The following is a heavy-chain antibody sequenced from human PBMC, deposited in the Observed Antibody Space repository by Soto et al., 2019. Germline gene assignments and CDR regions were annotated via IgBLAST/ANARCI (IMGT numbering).Heavy chain of an antibody. Sequence: SETLSLTCTVSGGSISSYYWSWIRQPPGKGLEWIGYIYYSGSTNYNPSLKSRVTISVDTSKNQFSLKLSSVTAADTAVYYCARGSHGWQNFDYWGQGTLVTVSS. D-gene: IGHD6-19*01. CDR3: ARGSHGWQNFDY. J-gene: IGHJ4*02. CDR2: IYYSGST. CDR1: GGSISSYY. V-gene: IGHV4-59*01.